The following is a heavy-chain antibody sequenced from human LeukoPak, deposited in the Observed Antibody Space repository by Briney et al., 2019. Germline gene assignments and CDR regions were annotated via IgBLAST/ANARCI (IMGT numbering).Heavy chain of an antibody. V-gene: IGHV4-39*01. CDR1: GDSISGSSYY. CDR2: IYNRVIT. Sequence: SETLSLTCTVSGDSISGSSYYWGWIRQPPGKGLEWIGNIYNRVITYYNPSLKSRVTIAVDSSKNQFSLRLTSVTAADTAFYFCARLDYNFGTLWGQGALVTVSS. CDR3: ARLDYNFGTL. J-gene: IGHJ4*02. D-gene: IGHD1-1*01.